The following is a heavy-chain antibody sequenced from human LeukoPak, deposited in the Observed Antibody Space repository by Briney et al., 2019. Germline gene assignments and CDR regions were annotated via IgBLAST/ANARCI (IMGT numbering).Heavy chain of an antibody. CDR2: INHSGST. Sequence: SETLPLTCAVYGGSFSGYYWSWIRQPPGKGLEWIGEINHSGSTNYNPSLKSRVTISVDTSKNQFSLKLSSVTAADTAVYYCARGGGFDAFDIWGQGTMVTVSS. CDR1: GGSFSGYY. D-gene: IGHD4-23*01. V-gene: IGHV4-34*01. J-gene: IGHJ3*02. CDR3: ARGGGFDAFDI.